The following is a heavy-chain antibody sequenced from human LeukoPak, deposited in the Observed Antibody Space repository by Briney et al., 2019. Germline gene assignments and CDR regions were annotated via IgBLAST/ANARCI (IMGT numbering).Heavy chain of an antibody. CDR1: GGSISSGGYS. CDR3: ARVGCTNGVCYTFDY. D-gene: IGHD2-8*01. V-gene: IGHV4-30-2*01. CDR2: IYHSGST. J-gene: IGHJ4*02. Sequence: SETLSLTCAVSGGSISSGGYSWSWIRQPPGKGLEWIGYIYHSGSTYYNPSLKSRVTISVDRSKNQFSLKLSSVTAADTAVYYCARVGCTNGVCYTFDYWGQGTLVTVSS.